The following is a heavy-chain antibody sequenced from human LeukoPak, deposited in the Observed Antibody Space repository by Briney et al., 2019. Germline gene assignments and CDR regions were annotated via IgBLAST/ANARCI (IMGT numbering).Heavy chain of an antibody. CDR2: ISYDGSNK. Sequence: GGSLRLSCAASGFTFSGYAMHWVRQAPGKGLEWVAVISYDGSNKYYADSVKGRITISRDNSKNTLYLQMNSLRAEDTAVYYCAREGGDYDSSGYYGTFDPWGQGTLVTVSS. D-gene: IGHD3-22*01. V-gene: IGHV3-30*04. CDR1: GFTFSGYA. CDR3: AREGGDYDSSGYYGTFDP. J-gene: IGHJ5*02.